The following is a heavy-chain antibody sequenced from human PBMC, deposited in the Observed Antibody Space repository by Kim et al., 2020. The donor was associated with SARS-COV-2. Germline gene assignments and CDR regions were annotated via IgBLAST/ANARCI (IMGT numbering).Heavy chain of an antibody. D-gene: IGHD6-19*01. Sequence: GGSLRLSCAASGFTFSSYGMHWVRQAPGKGLEWVAVISYDGSNKYYADSVKGRFTISRDNSKNTLYLQMNSLRAEDTAVYYCAKDKAVAGIVARGMDVWGQGTTVTVSS. CDR2: ISYDGSNK. CDR1: GFTFSSYG. CDR3: AKDKAVAGIVARGMDV. V-gene: IGHV3-30*18. J-gene: IGHJ6*02.